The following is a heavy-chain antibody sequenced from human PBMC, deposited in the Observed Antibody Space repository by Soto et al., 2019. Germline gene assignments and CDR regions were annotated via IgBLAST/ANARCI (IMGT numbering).Heavy chain of an antibody. CDR2: ISMSGSYK. V-gene: IGHV3-11*06. D-gene: IGHD2-8*01. CDR1: DFSLSGSC. Sequence: VQLVESGGALVKPGGSLRLSCVGSDFSLSGSCMSWVRQAPGKGLEWLSFISMSGSYKTYAASVEGRFTISRDNVKNILYLQMDSLRAEDTAVYYCASRGHCSNGQCHPFDSWGQGTQVTVSS. CDR3: ASRGHCSNGQCHPFDS. J-gene: IGHJ4*02.